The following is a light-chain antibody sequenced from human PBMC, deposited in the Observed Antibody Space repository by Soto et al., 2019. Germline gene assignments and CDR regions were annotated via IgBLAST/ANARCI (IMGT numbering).Light chain of an antibody. V-gene: IGKV3-20*01. CDR2: ATS. J-gene: IGKJ2*01. Sequence: IVLTLSPGTLSLSPGERATLTCRASQTVSSSSLAWYQQKPDQSPRLLIYATSTRAAGIPDRFSGSGSGTDFTLTISRLEPDDVAVYYCQQYDTSPPMYTFGQGTKVDIK. CDR1: QTVSSSS. CDR3: QQYDTSPPMYT.